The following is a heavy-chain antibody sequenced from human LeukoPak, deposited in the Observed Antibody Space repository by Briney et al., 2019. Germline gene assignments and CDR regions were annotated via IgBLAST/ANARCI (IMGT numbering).Heavy chain of an antibody. CDR2: INHSGST. CDR3: ARQGYDYVWGSYRRSWFDP. Sequence: SETLSLTCAVYGGSFSGYYWSWIRQPPGKGLDWVGEINHSGSTNYNPSLKSRVTISVDTSKNQFSLKLNSVTAADTAVYYCARQGYDYVWGSYRRSWFDPWGQGTLVTVSS. V-gene: IGHV4-34*01. CDR1: GGSFSGYY. D-gene: IGHD3-16*02. J-gene: IGHJ5*02.